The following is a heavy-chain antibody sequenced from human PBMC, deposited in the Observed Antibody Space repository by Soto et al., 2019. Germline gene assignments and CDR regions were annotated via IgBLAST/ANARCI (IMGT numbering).Heavy chain of an antibody. Sequence: SSETLSLTCTVSGGSISTGGYYWSWIRQHPGKGLEWIGYIYYSGSSSYNLSLKGRLTISVDTSKNQFSLKLSSVTAADTAVYYCASTRDYFDYWGQGILVTV. CDR1: GGSISTGGYY. D-gene: IGHD1-1*01. CDR2: IYYSGSS. J-gene: IGHJ4*02. V-gene: IGHV4-31*03. CDR3: ASTRDYFDY.